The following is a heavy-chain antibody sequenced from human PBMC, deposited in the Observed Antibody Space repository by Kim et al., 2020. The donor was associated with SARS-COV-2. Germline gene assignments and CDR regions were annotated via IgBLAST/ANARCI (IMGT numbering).Heavy chain of an antibody. CDR3: AREGVVVVAATLDY. V-gene: IGHV3-33*01. J-gene: IGHJ4*02. CDR1: GFTFSSYG. Sequence: GGSLRLSCAASGFTFSSYGMHWVRQAPGKGLEWVAVIWYDGSNKYYADSVKGRFTISRDNSKNTLYLQMNSLRAEDTAVYYCAREGVVVVAATLDYWGQGTLVTVSS. CDR2: IWYDGSNK. D-gene: IGHD2-15*01.